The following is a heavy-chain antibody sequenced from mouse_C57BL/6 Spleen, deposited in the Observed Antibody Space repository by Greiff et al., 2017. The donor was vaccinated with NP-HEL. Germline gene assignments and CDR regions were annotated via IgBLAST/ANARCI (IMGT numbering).Heavy chain of an antibody. CDR2: ISSGSSTI. V-gene: IGHV5-17*01. CDR3: ARPDGCPFAY. J-gene: IGHJ3*01. D-gene: IGHD2-3*01. Sequence: EVMLVESGGGLVKPGGSLKLSCAASGFTFSDYGMHWVRQAPEKGLEWVAYISSGSSTIYYADTVKGRSTIARDNAKNALFLQMTSLRSEDTAMYYCARPDGCPFAYWGQGTLVTVSA. CDR1: GFTFSDYG.